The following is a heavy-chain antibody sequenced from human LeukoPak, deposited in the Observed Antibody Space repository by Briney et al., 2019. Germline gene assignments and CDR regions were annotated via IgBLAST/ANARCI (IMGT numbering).Heavy chain of an antibody. V-gene: IGHV4-30-4*01. Sequence: PSQTLSLTCTVSGGSISSGDYYWSWIRQPPGTGLEWIGYIYYSGSTYYNPSLKSRVTISVDTSKNQFSLKLSSVTAADTAVYYCARGGDIVVVPAAPHYYGMDVWGKGTTVTVSS. CDR1: GGSISSGDYY. D-gene: IGHD2-2*01. CDR3: ARGGDIVVVPAAPHYYGMDV. J-gene: IGHJ6*04. CDR2: IYYSGST.